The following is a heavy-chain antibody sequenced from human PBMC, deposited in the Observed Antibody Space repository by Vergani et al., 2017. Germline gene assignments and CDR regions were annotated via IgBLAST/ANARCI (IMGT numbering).Heavy chain of an antibody. D-gene: IGHD6-13*01. Sequence: QVQLQESGPGLVRPSQTLSLTCTVPGGSISSGSYYWSWFRQPAGKGLEWIGRFYTGGGTSYNPSLKSLVTISVDTSKHQFSLQLSSVTAADTAVSYCSRDPLYSTTWPFLLLDMDVWGQGTTVTVSS. V-gene: IGHV4-61*02. CDR2: FYTGGGT. CDR1: GGSISSGSYY. CDR3: SRDPLYSTTWPFLLLDMDV. J-gene: IGHJ6*02.